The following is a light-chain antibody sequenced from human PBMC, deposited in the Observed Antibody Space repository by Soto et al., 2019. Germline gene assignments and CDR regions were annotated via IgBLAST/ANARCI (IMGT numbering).Light chain of an antibody. CDR2: DVS. V-gene: IGKV1-33*01. Sequence: DIQMTQSPSSLAASVGDRVTITCQASHYIINSLNWYQQPQGKAPKLXIYDVSKLETGVPSRFSGSGAGTDFTRTISSLQPEDIATYFCQQYDDLPITFGQGTRLEIK. CDR1: HYIINS. CDR3: QQYDDLPIT. J-gene: IGKJ5*01.